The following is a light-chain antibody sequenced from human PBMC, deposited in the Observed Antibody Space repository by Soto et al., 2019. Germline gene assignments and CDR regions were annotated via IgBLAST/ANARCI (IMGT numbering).Light chain of an antibody. Sequence: DIVLTQSPATLSVSPGERVTLSCRASQSVNINLAWYQQKPGQVPRLLIYGASTRATDMPGRFSGRGAGAEFTLTISSLQSEDFAVYYCQQYRSWPRTFGQGTKVDIK. V-gene: IGKV3-15*01. CDR2: GAS. CDR3: QQYRSWPRT. J-gene: IGKJ1*01. CDR1: QSVNIN.